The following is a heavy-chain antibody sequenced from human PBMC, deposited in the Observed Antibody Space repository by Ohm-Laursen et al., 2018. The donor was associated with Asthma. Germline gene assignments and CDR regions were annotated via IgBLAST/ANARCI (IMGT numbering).Heavy chain of an antibody. CDR2: ISRRGFTI. D-gene: IGHD6-6*01. V-gene: IGHV3-11*01. J-gene: IGHJ6*02. CDR3: ARGYSSSSLCVLYYYNMDV. CDR1: GFTFSDYY. Sequence: SLRLSCSASGFTFSDYYMSWIRQAPGKGLEWVAFISRRGFTIYYADSVKGRFTISRDNAKNSLYLQMNSLRAEDTAVYYFARGYSSSSLCVLYYYNMDVWGQGTTVTVSS.